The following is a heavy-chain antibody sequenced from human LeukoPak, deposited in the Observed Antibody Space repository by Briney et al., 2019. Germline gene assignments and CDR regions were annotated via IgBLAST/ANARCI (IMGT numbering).Heavy chain of an antibody. CDR1: GIAFSDYS. V-gene: IGHV3-21*01. Sequence: KPGGSLRLSCAASGIAFSDYSLNWVRQAPGKGLEWVSSINGNSHYIYYADSVKGRFTTSRDNARNTLYLQMNSLRAEDTAVYYCAKLSGYSYGYPIDYWGQGTLVTVSS. CDR3: AKLSGYSYGYPIDY. D-gene: IGHD5-18*01. J-gene: IGHJ4*02. CDR2: INGNSHYI.